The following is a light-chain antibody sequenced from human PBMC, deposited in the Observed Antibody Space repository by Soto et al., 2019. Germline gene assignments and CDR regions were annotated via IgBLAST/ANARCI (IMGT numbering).Light chain of an antibody. V-gene: IGLV9-49*03. Sequence: QPVLTQPPSASASLGASVTLTCTLSNGYSDYKVYWYQQRPGKGPRIEMRVGPDGNVASQGDGIPDRLSGLGSGLNRYLTIKNVQEEDESDFLCVAVHGSGTNFVKVFGVGTPLTVL. J-gene: IGLJ2*01. CDR1: NGYSDYK. CDR2: VGPDGNVA. CDR3: VAVHGSGTNFVKV.